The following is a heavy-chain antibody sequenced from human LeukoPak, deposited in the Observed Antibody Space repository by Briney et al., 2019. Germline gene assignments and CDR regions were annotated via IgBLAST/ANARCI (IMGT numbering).Heavy chain of an antibody. Sequence: ASVTVSCKASGYTFTIYGISWVRQATGQGLEWMGWMSPNSDNTGYAQKFQGRVTFTRDTSISTAYMELRSLTSEDTAVYYCARDYGGSSGWFDPWGQGTLVTVSS. CDR3: ARDYGGSSGWFDP. V-gene: IGHV1-8*02. CDR1: GYTFTIYG. D-gene: IGHD4-23*01. J-gene: IGHJ5*02. CDR2: MSPNSDNT.